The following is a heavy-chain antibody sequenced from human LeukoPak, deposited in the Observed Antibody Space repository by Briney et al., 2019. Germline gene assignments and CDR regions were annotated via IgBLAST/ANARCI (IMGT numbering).Heavy chain of an antibody. CDR3: ARDRGLGTWFDP. D-gene: IGHD1-1*01. CDR1: GGAITSYY. CDR2: IYYSGST. J-gene: IGHJ5*02. V-gene: IGHV4-59*01. Sequence: PSETLSLTCTVSGGAITSYYWSWIRQPPVKGLEWIGYIYYSGSTNYNPSLKSRVTISVDTSKTLFSLKLSSVTAADTAVYCCARDRGLGTWFDPWGQGTPVTVSS.